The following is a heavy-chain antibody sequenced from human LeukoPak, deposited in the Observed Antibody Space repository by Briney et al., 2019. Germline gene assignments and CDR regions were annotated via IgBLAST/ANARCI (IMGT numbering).Heavy chain of an antibody. CDR3: AKVDGGDY. Sequence: GGSLRLSCAASGFTFDDYAMHWVRQAPGKGLEWVSGISWNSGSIGYADSVKGRFTISRDNAKNSLYLQMNSLRAEDTALYYCAKVDGGDYWGQGTLVTVSS. V-gene: IGHV3-9*01. D-gene: IGHD3-16*01. CDR2: ISWNSGSI. CDR1: GFTFDDYA. J-gene: IGHJ4*02.